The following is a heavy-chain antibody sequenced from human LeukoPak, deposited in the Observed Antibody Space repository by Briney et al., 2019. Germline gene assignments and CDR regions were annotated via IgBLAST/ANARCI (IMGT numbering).Heavy chain of an antibody. CDR2: ISYSGST. CDR1: GVSISSYY. CDR3: ARGYDWFDY. V-gene: IGHV4-59*12. Sequence: TSETLSLTCTVSGVSISSYYWTWIRQPPGKGLEWIGYISYSGSTDYNPSLKSRVTISVDTSRNQFSLSLSSVTAADTAVYYCARGYDWFDYWGQGTLVTVSS. J-gene: IGHJ4*02. D-gene: IGHD3-3*01.